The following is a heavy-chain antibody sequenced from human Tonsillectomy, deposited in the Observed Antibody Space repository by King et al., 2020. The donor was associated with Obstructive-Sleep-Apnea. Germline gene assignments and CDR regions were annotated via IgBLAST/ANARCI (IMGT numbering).Heavy chain of an antibody. J-gene: IGHJ4*02. CDR1: GFTFSDYT. D-gene: IGHD3-22*01. Sequence: QLVQSGGGLVQPGRSLRLSCTASGFTFSDYTMSWFRQAPGKGLEWVGLIRSKAYGGTADYAASVKGRFTISRDDSKSIAYLQMNSLKTEDTAVYYCARELGYHDSSGYYGGHFDYWGQGTLGTVSS. V-gene: IGHV3-49*03. CDR3: ARELGYHDSSGYYGGHFDY. CDR2: IRSKAYGGTA.